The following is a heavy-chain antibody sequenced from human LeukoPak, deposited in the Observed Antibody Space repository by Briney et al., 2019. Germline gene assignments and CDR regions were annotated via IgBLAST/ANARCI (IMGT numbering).Heavy chain of an antibody. Sequence: ASVKVSCKASGYTFTSYGISWVRQAPGQGLEWMGWINPSSGGTNYAQKFQGRVTMTRDTSISTAYMELSRLRSDDTAVYYCASRDVITFGGVIVPFDYWGQGTLVTVSS. CDR2: INPSSGGT. V-gene: IGHV1-2*02. J-gene: IGHJ4*02. CDR1: GYTFTSYG. D-gene: IGHD3-16*02. CDR3: ASRDVITFGGVIVPFDY.